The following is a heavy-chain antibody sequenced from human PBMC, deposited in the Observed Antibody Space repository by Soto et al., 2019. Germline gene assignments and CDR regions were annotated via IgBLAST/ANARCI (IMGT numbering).Heavy chain of an antibody. Sequence: QITLKESGPPRVKPTQTLXXXXXXXGFSXSTSGXXVGWXXQPPGKALECLGIIYWDDDRRYSPSLKNRLTITKDTSKNEVVLIMTNMDPDDTGTYYCARXXXGXXXGWXXXXFDYWGQGFLVTVSS. CDR2: IYWDDDR. V-gene: IGHV2-5*02. CDR1: GFSXSTSGXX. CDR3: ARXXXGXXXGWXXXXFDY. J-gene: IGHJ4*02.